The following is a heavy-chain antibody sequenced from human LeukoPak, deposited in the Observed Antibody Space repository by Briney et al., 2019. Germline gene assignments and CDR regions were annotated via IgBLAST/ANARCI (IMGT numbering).Heavy chain of an antibody. Sequence: GGSPRLSCAASGFTFSTYWMHGVRQAPGKGLVWVSRINGDGGSRNYADSVKGGFTISRDNAKNTLYLQMSSLRVEDTAVYYCASASSHRTAAGGDYWGQGTLVTVS. CDR1: GFTFSTYW. CDR3: ASASSHRTAAGGDY. V-gene: IGHV3-74*01. J-gene: IGHJ4*02. CDR2: INGDGGSR. D-gene: IGHD6-13*01.